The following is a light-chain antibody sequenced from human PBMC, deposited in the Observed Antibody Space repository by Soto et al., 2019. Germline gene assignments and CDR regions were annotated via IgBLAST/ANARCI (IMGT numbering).Light chain of an antibody. Sequence: DIQLTQSPSFLSASVGDRVTITCGARQDISNYLAWYQQKPGKAPKFLIYGTSTLQSGVPSRFSGSGSGTEFTLTISSLQPEDFASYYCQQVKSYPLTFGGGTKVEIK. CDR1: QDISNY. CDR3: QQVKSYPLT. J-gene: IGKJ4*01. V-gene: IGKV1-9*01. CDR2: GTS.